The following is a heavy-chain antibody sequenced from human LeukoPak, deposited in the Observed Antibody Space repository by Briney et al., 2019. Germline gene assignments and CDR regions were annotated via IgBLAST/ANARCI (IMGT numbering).Heavy chain of an antibody. CDR3: ARGRDSSGYEYYFDY. D-gene: IGHD3-22*01. Sequence: SETLSLTCTVSRGSTSTYYWSWIRQPAGKGLEWIGRIYPSGNTNFNPSLMSRVTMSIDTSKNQFSLKLSSVTAADTAVHYCARGRDSSGYEYYFDYWGQGTLVTVSS. J-gene: IGHJ4*02. CDR1: RGSTSTYY. V-gene: IGHV4-4*07. CDR2: IYPSGNT.